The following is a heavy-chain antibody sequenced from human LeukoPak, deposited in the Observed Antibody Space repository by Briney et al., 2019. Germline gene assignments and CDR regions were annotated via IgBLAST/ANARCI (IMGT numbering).Heavy chain of an antibody. D-gene: IGHD5-12*01. CDR2: ISSTSYI. J-gene: IGHJ4*02. CDR1: GFTSSDFF. V-gene: IGHV3-69-1*01. CDR3: ARDRDIVAFDY. Sequence: GGSLRLSCAASGFTSSDFFMNWIRQAPGKGLEWVSSISSTSYIYFADSVKGRFTISRDNAKNSVYLQMNGLRAEDTAVYYCARDRDIVAFDYWGQGTLVTVSS.